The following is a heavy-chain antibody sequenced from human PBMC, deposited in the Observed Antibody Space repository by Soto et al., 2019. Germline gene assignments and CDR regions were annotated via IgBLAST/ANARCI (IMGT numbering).Heavy chain of an antibody. CDR2: INPNSGGT. CDR1: GCTFTGYY. Sequence: ASVKVSCKASGCTFTGYYMHWVRQAPGQGLEWMGWINPNSGGTNYAQKFQGRVTMTRDTSISTAYMELSRLRSDDTAVYYCAREPARGYYGMDVWGQGTTVTVSS. CDR3: AREPARGYYGMDV. J-gene: IGHJ6*02. V-gene: IGHV1-2*02.